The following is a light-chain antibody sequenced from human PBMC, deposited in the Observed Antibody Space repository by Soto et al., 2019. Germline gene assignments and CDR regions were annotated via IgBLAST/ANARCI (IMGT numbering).Light chain of an antibody. V-gene: IGKV3-15*01. CDR3: QQYDDWLRLT. CDR2: AAS. J-gene: IGKJ4*01. Sequence: EIVMTQSPASLSVSPGERATLSCRASQSVSSDLAWYQQKPGQAPRLLIYAASTRATGIPARISGSGSGTEFTLTISSLQSEDFAVYFCQQYDDWLRLTFGGGTKVDIK. CDR1: QSVSSD.